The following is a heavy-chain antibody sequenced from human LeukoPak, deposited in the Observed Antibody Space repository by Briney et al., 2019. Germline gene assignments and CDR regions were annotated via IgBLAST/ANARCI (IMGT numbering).Heavy chain of an antibody. CDR2: ISTTSRYI. Sequence: GGSLRLSCAASGFTFSRYSMNWVRQAPGKGLEWVSSISTTSRYIYYADSVQGRFTVTRDNAKNSLYLQMNSLRAEDTAVYYCARGVVATSEAYFDYWGQGTLVTVSS. CDR1: GFTFSRYS. J-gene: IGHJ4*02. V-gene: IGHV3-21*01. D-gene: IGHD5-12*01. CDR3: ARGVVATSEAYFDY.